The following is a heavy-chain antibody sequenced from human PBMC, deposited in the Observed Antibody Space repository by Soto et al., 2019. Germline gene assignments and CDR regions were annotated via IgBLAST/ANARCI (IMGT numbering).Heavy chain of an antibody. CDR1: GDSVGNGPYY. J-gene: IGHJ6*02. V-gene: IGHV4-61*01. Sequence: QVRLQESGPGLVKPSETLSLSCLVSGDSVGNGPYYWSWIRQSPGEGLEWIAYIYYSGSTNVNPSLESRVNTSIDMSKNQFFLELRSVTAADAAVYFCARVGSSCHSGGCYYYCGLGVWGQGTTVAISS. CDR2: IYYSGST. CDR3: ARVGSSCHSGGCYYYCGLGV. D-gene: IGHD1-26*01.